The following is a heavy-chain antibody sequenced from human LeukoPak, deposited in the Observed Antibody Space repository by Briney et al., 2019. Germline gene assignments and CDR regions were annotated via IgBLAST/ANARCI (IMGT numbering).Heavy chain of an antibody. CDR2: IYYSGST. Sequence: SETLSLTCTVSGGSISSSSYYWGWIRQPPGKGLEWIGSIYYSGSTYYNPSLKSRVTISVDTSKNQYSLRLKSVTAADTAVYYCAGHALVTSISTYNWIDPWGQGTLVTVSS. J-gene: IGHJ5*02. D-gene: IGHD2-21*02. CDR1: GGSISSSSYY. CDR3: AGHALVTSISTYNWIDP. V-gene: IGHV4-39*01.